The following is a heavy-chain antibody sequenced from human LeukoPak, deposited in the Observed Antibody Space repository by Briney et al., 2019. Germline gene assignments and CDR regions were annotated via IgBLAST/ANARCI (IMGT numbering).Heavy chain of an antibody. CDR3: TKTPNYGEFFDY. Sequence: GGSLRLSCAASGVPFSKVWMSWVRQAPGKGLEWVGRIKTSGETTDYAAPVKGRFTISRDDSKNTLYLQMNSLKTEDTAVYYCTKTPNYGEFFDYWGQGTLVTVSS. V-gene: IGHV3-15*01. D-gene: IGHD4-17*01. J-gene: IGHJ4*02. CDR2: IKTSGETT. CDR1: GVPFSKVW.